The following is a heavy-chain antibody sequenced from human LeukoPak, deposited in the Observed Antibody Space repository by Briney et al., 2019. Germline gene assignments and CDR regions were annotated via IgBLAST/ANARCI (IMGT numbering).Heavy chain of an antibody. CDR1: GYSFTSYW. Sequence: GESLKISCKGSGYSFTSYWIAWVRQMPGKGLEWMGIIYPGDSDTRYSPSFQGQVTISADKSISTAYLQWSSLKASDTAMYYCARQIPRKYYYGSGSIYYFDYWGQGTLVTVSS. V-gene: IGHV5-51*01. D-gene: IGHD3-10*01. J-gene: IGHJ4*02. CDR2: IYPGDSDT. CDR3: ARQIPRKYYYGSGSIYYFDY.